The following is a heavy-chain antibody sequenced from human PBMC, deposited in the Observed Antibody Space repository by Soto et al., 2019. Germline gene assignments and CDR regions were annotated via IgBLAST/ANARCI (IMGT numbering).Heavy chain of an antibody. CDR3: ARSRVTFNCSGGSCYSYYYYYGMDV. Sequence: QVQLVQSGAEVKKPGASVKVSCKASGYTFTSYGISWVRQAPGQGLEGMGWISAYNGNTNYAQKLQGRVTMTTDTSTSTAYMELRSLRSDDTAVYYCARSRVTFNCSGGSCYSYYYYYGMDVWGQGTTVTVSS. CDR1: GYTFTSYG. D-gene: IGHD2-15*01. CDR2: ISAYNGNT. J-gene: IGHJ6*02. V-gene: IGHV1-18*01.